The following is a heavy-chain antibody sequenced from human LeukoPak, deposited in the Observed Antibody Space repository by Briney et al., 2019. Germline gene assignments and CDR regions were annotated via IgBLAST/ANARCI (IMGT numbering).Heavy chain of an antibody. Sequence: GGSLRLSCAASGFTVSSNYMSWVRQAPGKGLEWVSVIYSGGSTYYADSVKGRFTISRDNSKNTLYLQLNSLRAEDTAVYYCARGRGYSYGLDYWGQGTLVTVSS. CDR3: ARGRGYSYGLDY. D-gene: IGHD5-18*01. J-gene: IGHJ4*02. CDR1: GFTVSSNY. CDR2: IYSGGST. V-gene: IGHV3-53*01.